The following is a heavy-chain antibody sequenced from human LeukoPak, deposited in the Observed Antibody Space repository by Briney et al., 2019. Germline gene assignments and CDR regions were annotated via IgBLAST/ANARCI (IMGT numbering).Heavy chain of an antibody. Sequence: GGSLRLSCAASEFTLSSFAMSWVRQAPGKGLEWISSISRSAGTTYYADSVKGRFTISRDNSKNTLYLQMNSLRAEDTAVYYCARDLYVPKSCSSTSCYYYGMDVWGQGTTVTVSS. CDR1: EFTLSSFA. V-gene: IGHV3-23*01. D-gene: IGHD2-2*01. CDR3: ARDLYVPKSCSSTSCYYYGMDV. CDR2: ISRSAGTT. J-gene: IGHJ6*02.